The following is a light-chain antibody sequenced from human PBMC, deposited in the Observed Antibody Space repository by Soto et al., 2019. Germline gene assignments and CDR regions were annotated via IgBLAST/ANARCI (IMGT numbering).Light chain of an antibody. CDR1: TGAVTSGYY. Sequence: QAEVTQEPSLTVSPGGTVTLTCASSTGAVTSGYYPNWFQQKPGQAPRPLVYSISNKHSWTPARFSGSLLGDKAALTLSDVQPEDEAEYYCLLYYDGAQVFGGGTQLTVL. V-gene: IGLV7-43*01. J-gene: IGLJ3*02. CDR2: SIS. CDR3: LLYYDGAQV.